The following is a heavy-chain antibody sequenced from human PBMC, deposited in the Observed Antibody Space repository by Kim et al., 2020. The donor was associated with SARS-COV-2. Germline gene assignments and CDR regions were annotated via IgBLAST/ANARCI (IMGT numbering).Heavy chain of an antibody. CDR3: AREHSGYAYYYYYGMDV. Sequence: GGSLRLSCAASGFTFSSYSMNWVRQAPGKGLEWFSSISSSSSYIYYADSVKGRFTISRDNAKNSLYLQMNSLRAEDTAVYYCAREHSGYAYYYYYGMDVWGQGTTVTVSS. CDR1: GFTFSSYS. J-gene: IGHJ6*02. V-gene: IGHV3-21*01. CDR2: ISSSSSYI. D-gene: IGHD5-12*01.